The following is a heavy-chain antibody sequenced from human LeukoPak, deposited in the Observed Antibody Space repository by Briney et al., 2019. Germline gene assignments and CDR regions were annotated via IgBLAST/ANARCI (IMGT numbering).Heavy chain of an antibody. CDR3: ARARGTAGGFDY. CDR2: IYYSGTT. Sequence: SETLSLTCSVCGGSIRPYYWRSIRQPPGKGLEWIGYIYYSGTTNYNPSLKSRVTISVDTSKNQFSLKLSSVTAADTAVYYCARARGTAGGFDYWGQGTLVTVSS. V-gene: IGHV4-59*01. J-gene: IGHJ4*02. D-gene: IGHD1-26*01. CDR1: GGSIRPYY.